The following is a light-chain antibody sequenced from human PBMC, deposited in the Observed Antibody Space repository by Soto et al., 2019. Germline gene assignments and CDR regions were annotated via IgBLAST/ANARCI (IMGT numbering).Light chain of an antibody. J-gene: IGKJ4*01. V-gene: IGKV3-15*01. CDR1: QSVANSY. CDR2: GAS. CDR3: QQYSDWPLT. Sequence: EIVMTQSPVTLSVSPGERATLSCRASQSVANSYLAWYQQKPGQAPRLLIFGASTRAAGIPARFSGSGSGTEFTLTISSLQSEDFAVYYCQQYSDWPLTFGGGTKVEIE.